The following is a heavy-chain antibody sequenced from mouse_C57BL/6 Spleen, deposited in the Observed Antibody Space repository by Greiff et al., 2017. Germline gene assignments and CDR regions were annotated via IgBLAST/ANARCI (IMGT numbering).Heavy chain of an antibody. V-gene: IGHV6-3*01. D-gene: IGHD1-1*01. J-gene: IGHJ4*01. CDR3: TEYYYGSSDYAMDY. CDR1: GFTFSNYW. Sequence: EVKVEESGGGLVQPGGSMKLSCVASGFTFSNYWMNWVRQSPEKGLEWVAQIRLKSDNYSTHYAESVKGRFTISRDDSKSSVYLQMNNLRAEDTGIYYCTEYYYGSSDYAMDYWGQGTSVTVSS. CDR2: IRLKSDNYST.